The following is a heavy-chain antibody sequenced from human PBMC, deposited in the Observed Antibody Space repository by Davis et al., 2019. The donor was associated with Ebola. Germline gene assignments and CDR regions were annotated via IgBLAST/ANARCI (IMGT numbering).Heavy chain of an antibody. J-gene: IGHJ4*02. D-gene: IGHD6-19*01. CDR2: IHPGNGAT. Sequence: AASVKVSCKASGYTFINHAMHWVRQAPGQSLEWMGWIHPGNGATKYSLKLQDRITITRDTSASIAYMEVSSLISGDTAMYYCVREGSGWHGGLDSWGQGTLVTVS. CDR3: VREGSGWHGGLDS. V-gene: IGHV1-3*01. CDR1: GYTFINHA.